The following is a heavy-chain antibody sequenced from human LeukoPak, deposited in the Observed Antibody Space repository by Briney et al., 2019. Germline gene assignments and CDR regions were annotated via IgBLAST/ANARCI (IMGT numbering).Heavy chain of an antibody. CDR2: IYHSGST. J-gene: IGHJ1*01. CDR1: DDSIRNNYY. Sequence: PSETLSLTCAVSDDSIRNNYYWGWIRQPPGKGLEWIGSIYHSGSTYHNPSHKSRVTISADTSKNQFSLKVNSVTAADTAVYYCARRPGVRGYSGLVYFQYWGQGTLVIVSS. D-gene: IGHD3-22*01. V-gene: IGHV4-38-2*01. CDR3: ARRPGVRGYSGLVYFQY.